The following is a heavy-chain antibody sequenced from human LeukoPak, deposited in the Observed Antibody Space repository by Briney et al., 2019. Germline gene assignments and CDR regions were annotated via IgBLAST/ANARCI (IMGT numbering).Heavy chain of an antibody. D-gene: IGHD5-18*01. CDR2: INTNTGNP. Sequence: ASVKVSCKASGYTFTSYYMHWVRQAPGQGLEWMGWINTNTGNPTYAQGFTGRFVFSLDTSDNTAYLQISSLQAEDTAVYYCARHLSGVTGYTYGRGIDYWGQGTLVTVSS. J-gene: IGHJ4*02. CDR1: GYTFTSYY. CDR3: ARHLSGVTGYTYGRGIDY. V-gene: IGHV7-4-1*02.